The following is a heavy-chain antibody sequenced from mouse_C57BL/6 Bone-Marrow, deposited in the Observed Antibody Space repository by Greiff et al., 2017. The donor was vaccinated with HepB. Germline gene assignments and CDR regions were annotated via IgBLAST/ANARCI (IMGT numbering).Heavy chain of an antibody. D-gene: IGHD2-12*01. CDR1: GYTFTSYT. V-gene: IGHV1-4*01. CDR2: INPSSGYT. CDR3: ARARRAMDY. Sequence: QVQLQQSGAELARPGASVKMSCKASGYTFTSYTMHWVKQRPGQGLEWIGYINPSSGYTKYNQKFKDKATLTADKSSSTAYMQLSSLTSEDAAVYYFARARRAMDYWGQGTSVTVSS. J-gene: IGHJ4*01.